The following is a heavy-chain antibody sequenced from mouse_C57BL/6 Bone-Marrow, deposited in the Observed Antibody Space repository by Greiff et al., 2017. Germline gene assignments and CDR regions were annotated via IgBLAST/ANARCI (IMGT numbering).Heavy chain of an antibody. CDR2: IDPANGNT. D-gene: IGHD2-12*01. Sequence: VQLQQSVAELVRPGASVKLSCTASGFNIKNYSMHWVKQRPEQGLEWIGRIDPANGNTKYAPKFQGKATITADTSSNTAYLQLSSLTSEDTAIYYCARAEDSYYVDYYAMDYWGQGTSVTVSS. V-gene: IGHV14-3*01. J-gene: IGHJ4*01. CDR3: ARAEDSYYVDYYAMDY. CDR1: GFNIKNYS.